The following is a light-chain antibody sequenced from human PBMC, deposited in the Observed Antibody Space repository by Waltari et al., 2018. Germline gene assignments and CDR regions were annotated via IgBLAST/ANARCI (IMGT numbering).Light chain of an antibody. CDR1: QSVKNN. CDR2: KAS. Sequence: DIQMTQSPSTLSASVGDRVTITCRASQSVKNNLAWYQQKPGKAPKVLIHKASRLESGVPSRFSGSGFGTDFILSISSLQPDDFATYYCQKYDSLPVTFGGGTRVEIK. V-gene: IGKV1-5*03. CDR3: QKYDSLPVT. J-gene: IGKJ4*01.